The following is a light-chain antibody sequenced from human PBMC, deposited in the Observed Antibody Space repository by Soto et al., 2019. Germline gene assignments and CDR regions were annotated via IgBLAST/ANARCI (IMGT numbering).Light chain of an antibody. CDR1: SNEVGGYDY. V-gene: IGLV2-14*01. J-gene: IGLJ1*01. Sequence: QSVLTQPVAMSGSPGQSVTVSCTGTSNEVGGYDYDSLYKHYPGKPPKLVIYDVTYRPSGVSGRFSGSKSANTRSLNISGLQAEDEGDYYCSSYTSSSTYVFGTGTKVTVL. CDR2: DVT. CDR3: SSYTSSSTYV.